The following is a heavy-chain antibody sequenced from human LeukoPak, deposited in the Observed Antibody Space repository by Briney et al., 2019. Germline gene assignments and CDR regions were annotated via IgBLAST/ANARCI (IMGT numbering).Heavy chain of an antibody. J-gene: IGHJ4*02. CDR1: GGSISSGSYF. D-gene: IGHD3-22*01. CDR3: AREQWAYRSYYASSGYHDY. CDR2: IYTSGST. V-gene: IGHV4-61*02. Sequence: PSQTLSLTCTVSGGSISSGSYFWSWIRQPAGKGLEWIGRIYTSGSTNYNPSLQSRVTISVDTSSNQFSLNPTSVTAADTAVYYCAREQWAYRSYYASSGYHDYWGQGTLVTVSS.